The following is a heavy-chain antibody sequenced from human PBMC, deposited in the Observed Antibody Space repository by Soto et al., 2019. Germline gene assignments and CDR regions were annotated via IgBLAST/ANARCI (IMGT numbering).Heavy chain of an antibody. CDR3: ASRDPGTSVEY. CDR2: ISRTGST. V-gene: IGHV4-4*02. CDR1: GGSFISKSG. D-gene: IGHD1-7*01. Sequence: PLETLSLTWGVSGGSFISKSGWSWVRQPPGQGLGWIGEISRTGSTKYNPYLKSRVTISLDKSENQFSLRVTSLTPADTAVYDCASRDPGTSVEYWGQGTLVTVSS. J-gene: IGHJ4*02.